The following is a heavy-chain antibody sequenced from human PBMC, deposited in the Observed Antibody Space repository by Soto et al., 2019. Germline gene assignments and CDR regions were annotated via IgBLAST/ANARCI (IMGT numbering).Heavy chain of an antibody. V-gene: IGHV1-3*01. J-gene: IGHJ4*02. CDR3: ARDPDYGDYGTSPADDY. Sequence: ASVKVSCKASGYTFTSSAMHWVRQAPGQRLEWMGWINAGNGNTKYSQKFQGRVTITRDTSAGTAYMELSSLRSEDTAVYYCARDPDYGDYGTSPADDYWGQGTLVTVSS. CDR1: GYTFTSSA. CDR2: INAGNGNT. D-gene: IGHD4-17*01.